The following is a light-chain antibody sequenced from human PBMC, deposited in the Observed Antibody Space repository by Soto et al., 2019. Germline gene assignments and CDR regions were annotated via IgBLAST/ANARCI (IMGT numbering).Light chain of an antibody. J-gene: IGLJ2*01. Sequence: QSALTQPASVSGSPGQSVTISCTGTSSEIGGYRYVSWYQQRPGKAPKLMIHDVTNRPSGVSDRFSGSKSGNTASLTISGLQAEDEADYYCTSYTSDSSVIFGGGTKLTVL. CDR2: DVT. V-gene: IGLV2-14*03. CDR3: TSYTSDSSVI. CDR1: SSEIGGYRY.